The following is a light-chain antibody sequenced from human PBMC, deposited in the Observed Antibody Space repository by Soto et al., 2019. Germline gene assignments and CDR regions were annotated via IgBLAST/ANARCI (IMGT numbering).Light chain of an antibody. CDR1: QRIGRW. CDR3: LQYNHYSSNS. V-gene: IGKV1-5*01. CDR2: DSY. J-gene: IGKJ2*01. Sequence: DIQMTQSPSTLSASVGDSVTITCRASQRIGRWLAWYQQKPGKAPKLLIYDSYTLQSGVPSRFSGIGSGTEFTLNIPSLQADDFATYYCLQYNHYSSNSFGRWTKLDI.